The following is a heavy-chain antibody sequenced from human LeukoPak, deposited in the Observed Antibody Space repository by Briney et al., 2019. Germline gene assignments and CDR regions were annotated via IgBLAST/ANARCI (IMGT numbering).Heavy chain of an antibody. CDR2: ITNRGSGSTI. J-gene: IGHJ4*02. CDR3: AREHSSSGWGYFDY. CDR1: GFTFSSYE. V-gene: IGHV3-48*03. Sequence: GGSLRLSCAASGFTFSSYEMNWVRQAPGKGLEGVSYITNRGSGSTIYYAGSVKGRFTVSRDDAKNSLYLQMNSLRVEDTAVYYCAREHSSSGWGYFDYWGQGALVTVSS. D-gene: IGHD6-25*01.